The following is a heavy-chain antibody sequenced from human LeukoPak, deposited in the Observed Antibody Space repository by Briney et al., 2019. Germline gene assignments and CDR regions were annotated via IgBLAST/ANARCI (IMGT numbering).Heavy chain of an antibody. CDR1: GYTFTDYY. CDR2: INPNSGGT. V-gene: IGHV1-2*06. CDR3: ARQIGGSFDY. J-gene: IGHJ4*02. D-gene: IGHD1-26*01. Sequence: ASVKVSCNASGYTFTDYYMHLVRQAPGQGLEWMGRINPNSGGTNYAQKFQGRVTMTRDTSISTAYMELSRLISDDTAVYYCARQIGGSFDYWGQGTLVTVSS.